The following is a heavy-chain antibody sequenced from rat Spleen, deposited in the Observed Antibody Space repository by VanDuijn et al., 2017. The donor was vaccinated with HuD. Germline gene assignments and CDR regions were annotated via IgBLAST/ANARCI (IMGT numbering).Heavy chain of an antibody. CDR2: MWSGGST. CDR3: AREGTVSRYFDF. D-gene: IGHD1-1*01. CDR1: GFSLTSYN. V-gene: IGHV2-45*01. J-gene: IGHJ1*01. Sequence: QVQLKESGPGLVQPSETLSLTCTVSGFSLTSYNVHWVRQPPGKGLEWMGIMWSGGSTDYNSALKSRLSISRDTSKNQVFLKMNSLQSEDTTTYYGAREGTVSRYFDFWGPGTMVTVSS.